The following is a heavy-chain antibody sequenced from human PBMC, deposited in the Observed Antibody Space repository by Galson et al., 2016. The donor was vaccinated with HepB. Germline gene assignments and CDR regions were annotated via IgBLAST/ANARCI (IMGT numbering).Heavy chain of an antibody. J-gene: IGHJ4*02. CDR2: LSHDGVTK. Sequence: SLRLSCAASAFTFNNCPLHWVRQAPGKGLEWVAVLSHDGVTKFYADSVRARFTISRDKSKTTVYLQLDGLSAEDTAVYYCAREWELGGYFDYWGQGTLVTVSS. D-gene: IGHD1-26*01. CDR1: AFTFNNCP. V-gene: IGHV3-30-3*01. CDR3: AREWELGGYFDY.